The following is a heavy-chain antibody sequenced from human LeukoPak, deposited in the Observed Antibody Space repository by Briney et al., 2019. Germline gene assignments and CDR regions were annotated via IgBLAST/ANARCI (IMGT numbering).Heavy chain of an antibody. CDR1: GGTFSSYA. Sequence: GASVKVSCKASGGTFSSYAISWVRQAPGQGLEWMGGIIPIFGTANYAQKFQGRVTITADESTSTAYMELSSLRSEDTAVYYCARGSPGIAVAGTVGFDYWGQGTLVTVSP. J-gene: IGHJ4*02. V-gene: IGHV1-69*13. CDR2: IIPIFGTA. D-gene: IGHD6-19*01. CDR3: ARGSPGIAVAGTVGFDY.